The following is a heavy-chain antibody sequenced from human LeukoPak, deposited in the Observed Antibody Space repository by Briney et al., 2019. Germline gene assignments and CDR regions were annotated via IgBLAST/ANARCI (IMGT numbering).Heavy chain of an antibody. J-gene: IGHJ4*02. CDR3: ARNSGWYGVS. D-gene: IGHD6-19*01. CDR2: VDYSGGDT. CDR1: GFTVSSYE. V-gene: IGHV3-23*01. Sequence: GVSLRLSCIASGFTVSSYEMVWIRQGPGKGLVWVSRVDYSGGDTHYAYSVMGRVTISRDNSKNTLYLQLNSLSADDTAVYYCARNSGWYGVSWGQGTLVTVSS.